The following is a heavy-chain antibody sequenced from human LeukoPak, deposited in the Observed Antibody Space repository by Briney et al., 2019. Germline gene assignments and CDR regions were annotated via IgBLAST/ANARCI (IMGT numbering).Heavy chain of an antibody. Sequence: VASVKVSCKASGYTFTGFDINWVRQATGQGLEWMGWMNYNSGNTGYAQKFQGRVIMTRNISISTAYMELSSLRSEDSAVYYCARVKYNWNDIFENWFDPWGQGTLVTVSS. V-gene: IGHV1-8*01. J-gene: IGHJ5*02. CDR1: GYTFTGFD. CDR2: MNYNSGNT. CDR3: ARVKYNWNDIFENWFDP. D-gene: IGHD1-1*01.